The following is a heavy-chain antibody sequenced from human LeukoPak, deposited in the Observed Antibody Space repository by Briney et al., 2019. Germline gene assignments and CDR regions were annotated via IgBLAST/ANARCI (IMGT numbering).Heavy chain of an antibody. J-gene: IGHJ4*02. Sequence: GGSRRLSCAASGFTFSSYGMHWVRQAPGKGLEWVAVISYDGSNKYYADSVKGRFTISRDNSKNTLYLQMNSLRAEDTAVYYCAKHGITGTLDYWGQGTLVTVSS. CDR3: AKHGITGTLDY. V-gene: IGHV3-30*18. CDR2: ISYDGSNK. D-gene: IGHD1-20*01. CDR1: GFTFSSYG.